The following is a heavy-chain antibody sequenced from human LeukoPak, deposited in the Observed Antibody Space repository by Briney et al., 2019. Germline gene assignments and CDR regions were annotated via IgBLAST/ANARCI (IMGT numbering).Heavy chain of an antibody. J-gene: IGHJ6*02. V-gene: IGHV3-33*01. CDR3: ARGPPGDFWTYDYYYYGMDV. CDR1: GFPFSNYA. CDR2: IWYDGSDK. Sequence: PGTSLRLSCAASGFPFSNYAMHGVRQDPGKGLEWVAVIWYDGSDKYYGESLKGRFTISRDNPKNTLYLQMNSLRAEDSAVYYCARGPPGDFWTYDYYYYGMDVWGQGTTVTVSS. D-gene: IGHD3/OR15-3a*01.